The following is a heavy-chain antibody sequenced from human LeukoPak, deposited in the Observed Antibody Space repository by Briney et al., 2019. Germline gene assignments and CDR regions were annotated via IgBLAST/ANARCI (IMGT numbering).Heavy chain of an antibody. V-gene: IGHV3-74*01. CDR1: GFTFSSYW. CDR3: ARDNLLYCSGGSCYVDY. D-gene: IGHD2-15*01. J-gene: IGHJ4*02. CDR2: IDSYGST. Sequence: GGSLRLSCAASGFTFSSYWMHWVRQAPGKGLVWVSRIDSYGSTNYADSVKGRFTISRDNAKNSLYLQMNSLRAEDTAVYYCARDNLLYCSGGSCYVDYWGQGTLVTVSS.